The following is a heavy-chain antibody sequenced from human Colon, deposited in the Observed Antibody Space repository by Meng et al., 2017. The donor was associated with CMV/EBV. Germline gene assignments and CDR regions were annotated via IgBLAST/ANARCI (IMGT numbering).Heavy chain of an antibody. V-gene: IGHV3-48*03. J-gene: IGHJ6*02. CDR3: ARRLPYYGMDV. Sequence: SCATSGFTFTTYEIIWVRQAPGKGLGWVAYISTSGSAIHYVDSVMGRFTISRDNAKSTQYLQMNSLRAEDTAIYYCARRLPYYGMDVWGQGTTVTVSS. CDR1: GFTFTTYE. CDR2: ISTSGSAI.